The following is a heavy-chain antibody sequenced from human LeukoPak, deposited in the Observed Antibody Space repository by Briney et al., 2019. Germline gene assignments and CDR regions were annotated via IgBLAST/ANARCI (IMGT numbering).Heavy chain of an antibody. J-gene: IGHJ3*02. CDR1: GYTFTRYG. CDR3: ARDFEAVADEEGYDAFDI. D-gene: IGHD6-19*01. CDR2: ISGYNGNT. V-gene: IGHV1-18*01. Sequence: ASVKVSCKASGYTFTRYGMTWVRQAPGQGLEWMGWISGYNGNTNYAQKFQGRVTMTKDTSTSRVYMELRSLRPDDTAVYYCARDFEAVADEEGYDAFDIWGQGTMVAVSS.